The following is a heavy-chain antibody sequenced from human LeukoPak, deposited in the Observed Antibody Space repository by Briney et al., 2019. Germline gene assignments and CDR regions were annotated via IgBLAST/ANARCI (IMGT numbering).Heavy chain of an antibody. J-gene: IGHJ3*02. Sequence: SETLSLTCAVSGGSISSSNWWSWVRQPPGKGLEWIGEIYHSGSTNYNPSLKSRVTISVDKSKNQFSLKLSSVTAADTAVYYCARARGYYYDSSGTPFDAFDIWGQGTMVTVSS. V-gene: IGHV4-4*02. CDR1: GGSISSSNW. CDR2: IYHSGST. D-gene: IGHD3-22*01. CDR3: ARARGYYYDSSGTPFDAFDI.